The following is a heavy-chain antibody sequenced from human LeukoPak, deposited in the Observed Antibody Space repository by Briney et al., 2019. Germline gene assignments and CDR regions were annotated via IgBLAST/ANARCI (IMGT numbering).Heavy chain of an antibody. D-gene: IGHD6-19*01. V-gene: IGHV1-69*01. J-gene: IGHJ4*02. Sequence: SVKVSCKASGGTFSSYAISWVRQAPGQGLEWMGGIIPIFGTANYAQKFQGRVTITADESTSTAYMELRSLTSEDTAVYHCARESSEKYYFDFWGQGTLVTVSS. CDR3: ARESSEKYYFDF. CDR1: GGTFSSYA. CDR2: IIPIFGTA.